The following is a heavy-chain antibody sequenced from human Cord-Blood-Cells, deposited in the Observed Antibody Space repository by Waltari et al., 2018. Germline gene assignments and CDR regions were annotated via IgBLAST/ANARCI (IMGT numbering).Heavy chain of an antibody. Sequence: QVQLVQSGAEVKQPGASVKVSCTVSGYPLTELSMHWVRQAPRKGLEWMGGFDPEDGETIYAQKFQGSVPRTEDTSTDTCYRGRISLISEDTAVYDCATSPESLRYFDWSVAGAFDIWGQGTMVTVAS. CDR3: ATSPESLRYFDWSVAGAFDI. CDR2: FDPEDGET. J-gene: IGHJ3*02. CDR1: GYPLTELS. V-gene: IGHV1-24*01. D-gene: IGHD3-9*01.